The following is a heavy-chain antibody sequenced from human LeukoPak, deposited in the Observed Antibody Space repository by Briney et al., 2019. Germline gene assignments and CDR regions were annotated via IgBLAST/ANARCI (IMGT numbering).Heavy chain of an antibody. D-gene: IGHD6-19*01. CDR3: ARLGQYSSGGGDY. Sequence: SETLSLTCTVSGGSISSNNYYWGWIRQPPGKGLEWIGSIYYSGSTYYNPSLKSRVTISVDTSKNQFSLKLSSVTAADTAVYYCARLGQYSSGGGDYWGQGTLVTVSS. J-gene: IGHJ4*02. V-gene: IGHV4-39*01. CDR1: GGSISSNNYY. CDR2: IYYSGST.